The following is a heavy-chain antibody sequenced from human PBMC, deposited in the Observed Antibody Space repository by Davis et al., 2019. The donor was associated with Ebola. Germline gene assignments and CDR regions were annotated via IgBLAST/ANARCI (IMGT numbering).Heavy chain of an antibody. CDR3: TRETPSGFDP. CDR1: GGSISSYY. CDR2: IYYSGST. Sequence: PSETLSLTCTVSGGSISSYYWSWIRQPPGKGLEWIGYIYYSGSTNYNPSLKSRVTISVDTSKNQFSLKLSSVTAADTAVYYCTRETPSGFDPWGQGTLVTVSS. J-gene: IGHJ5*02. V-gene: IGHV4-59*01.